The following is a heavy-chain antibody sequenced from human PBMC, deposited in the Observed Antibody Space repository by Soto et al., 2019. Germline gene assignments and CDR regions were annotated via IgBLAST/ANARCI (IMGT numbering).Heavy chain of an antibody. Sequence: PGGSLRLSCAASGFTFSGSAMHWVRQASGKGLEWVGRIRSKANSYATAYAASVKGRFTISRDDSKNTAYLQMNSLKTEDTAVYYCTRGYSGYDLYYYDGRDGWGQGTTVTVSS. V-gene: IGHV3-73*01. D-gene: IGHD5-12*01. CDR3: TRGYSGYDLYYYDGRDG. J-gene: IGHJ6*02. CDR1: GFTFSGSA. CDR2: IRSKANSYAT.